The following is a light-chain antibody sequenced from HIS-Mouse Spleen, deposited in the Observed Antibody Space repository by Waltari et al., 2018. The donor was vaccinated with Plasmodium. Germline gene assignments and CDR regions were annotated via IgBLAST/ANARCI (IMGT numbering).Light chain of an antibody. CDR2: AAS. Sequence: DIQMTQSPSSLSASVGDRVTITCRPSQSISSYLNWYQQKPGKAPKLLSYAASSLQIGVPSRFSGTGSGTDFTLTISSLQPEDFATYFCQQSYSTWTFGQGTKVEIK. CDR3: QQSYSTWT. CDR1: QSISSY. V-gene: IGKV1-39*01. J-gene: IGKJ1*01.